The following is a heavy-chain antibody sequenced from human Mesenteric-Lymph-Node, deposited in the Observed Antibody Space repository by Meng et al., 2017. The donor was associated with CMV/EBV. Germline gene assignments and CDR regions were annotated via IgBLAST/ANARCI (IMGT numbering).Heavy chain of an antibody. CDR2: ISAYNGNT. CDR1: GYTFTSYG. CDR3: AREHCSSTSCFPNY. V-gene: IGHV1-18*01. D-gene: IGHD2-2*01. Sequence: KASGYTFTSYGISWVRQAPGQGLEWMGWISAYNGNTNYAQKLQGRVTMTTDTSTSTAYMELRSLRSDDTAVYYCAREHCSSTSCFPNYWGQGTLVTFSS. J-gene: IGHJ4*02.